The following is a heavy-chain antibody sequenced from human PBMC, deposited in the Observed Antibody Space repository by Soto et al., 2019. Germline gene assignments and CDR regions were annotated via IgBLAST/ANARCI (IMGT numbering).Heavy chain of an antibody. CDR2: IKQDGSEK. CDR3: ARDMGVFWSGYPEGGFDY. V-gene: IGHV3-7*01. CDR1: GFTFTNYW. D-gene: IGHD3-3*01. Sequence: EAQLVESGGGLVQPGGSLRLSCAASGFTFTNYWMSWVRQAPGKGLEWVANIKQDGSEKYYADSAKGRFIISRDNAKTSLYLQMNGLRAEDTAVYYCARDMGVFWSGYPEGGFDYWGQGTPVTVAS. J-gene: IGHJ4*02.